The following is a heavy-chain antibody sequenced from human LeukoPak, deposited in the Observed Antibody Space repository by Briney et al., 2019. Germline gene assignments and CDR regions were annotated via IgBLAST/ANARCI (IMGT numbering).Heavy chain of an antibody. CDR2: MNPNSGNT. J-gene: IGHJ4*02. D-gene: IGHD1-26*01. CDR3: ARASGIVGATPLDY. Sequence: ASVKVSCKASGYTFTSYDINWVRQATGQGLEWMGWMNPNSGNTGYAQKFQGRVTITRNTSISTAYMELRSLRSDDTAVYYCARASGIVGATPLDYWGQGTLVTVSS. CDR1: GYTFTSYD. V-gene: IGHV1-8*03.